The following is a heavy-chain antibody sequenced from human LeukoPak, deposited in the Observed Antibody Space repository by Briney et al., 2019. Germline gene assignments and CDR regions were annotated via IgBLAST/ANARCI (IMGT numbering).Heavy chain of an antibody. V-gene: IGHV4-39*01. Sequence: PSETLSLTCTVSGGSISRSSYYWGWIRQPPGKGLEWIGSIYYSGSTYYNPSLKSRVTISVDTSKNQFSLKLSSVTAADTAVYYCASHVHDYGDYLFDPWGQGTLATVSS. CDR3: ASHVHDYGDYLFDP. CDR2: IYYSGST. D-gene: IGHD4-17*01. CDR1: GGSISRSSYY. J-gene: IGHJ5*02.